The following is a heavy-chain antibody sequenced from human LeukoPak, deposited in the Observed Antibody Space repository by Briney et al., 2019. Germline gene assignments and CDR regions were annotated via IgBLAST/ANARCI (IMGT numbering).Heavy chain of an antibody. CDR3: ARVQSEGYDDAFDI. V-gene: IGHV4-59*12. Sequence: SETLSLTCTVSGGSISSYYWSWIRQPPGKGLEWIGYIYYSGSTYYNPSLKSRVTISVDTSKNQFSLKLSSVTAADTAVYYCARVQSEGYDDAFDIWGQGTMVTVSS. J-gene: IGHJ3*02. CDR1: GGSISSYY. CDR2: IYYSGST. D-gene: IGHD5-18*01.